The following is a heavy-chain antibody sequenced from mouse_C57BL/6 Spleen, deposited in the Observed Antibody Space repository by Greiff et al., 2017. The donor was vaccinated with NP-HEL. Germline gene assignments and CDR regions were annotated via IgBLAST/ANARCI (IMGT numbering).Heavy chain of an antibody. Sequence: VQLQQSGPELVKPGASVKISCKASGYAFSSSWMNWVKQRPGKGLEWIGRIYPGDGDTNYNGKFKGKATLTADKSYSTAYMQLSSLTSEDSAVYFFARTLLRSLDYWGQGTTLTVSS. CDR2: IYPGDGDT. J-gene: IGHJ2*01. V-gene: IGHV1-82*01. D-gene: IGHD1-1*01. CDR1: GYAFSSSW. CDR3: ARTLLRSLDY.